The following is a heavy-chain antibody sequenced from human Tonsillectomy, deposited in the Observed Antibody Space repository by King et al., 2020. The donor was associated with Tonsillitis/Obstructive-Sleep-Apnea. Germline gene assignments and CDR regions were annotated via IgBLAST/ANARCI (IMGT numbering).Heavy chain of an antibody. CDR1: GGSISSYY. Sequence: QLQESGPGLVKPSETLSLTCTVSGGSISSYYWSWIRQPPGKGLEWIGYIYYSGNTNYNPSLKSRVTISVDTSKNQFSLKLSSVTAADTAVYYCARDFWSGYYRYFDYWGQGTLVTVSS. V-gene: IGHV4-59*01. CDR2: IYYSGNT. J-gene: IGHJ4*02. D-gene: IGHD3-3*01. CDR3: ARDFWSGYYRYFDY.